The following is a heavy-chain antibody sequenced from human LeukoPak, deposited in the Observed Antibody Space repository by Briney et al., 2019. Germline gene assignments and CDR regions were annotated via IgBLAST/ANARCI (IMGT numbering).Heavy chain of an antibody. V-gene: IGHV4-39*01. CDR2: LVYDGSA. Sequence: SETLSLTCTVSGASITSESSYWGWIHQPPGKGFQWIGGLVYDGSAHYNPSLQSHVSTSADTSNNQFSLKLASVTASDTGVYFCARAPSYRRYSYHSWGQGTLVTVSS. CDR1: GASITSESSY. J-gene: IGHJ4*02. D-gene: IGHD3-16*02. CDR3: ARAPSYRRYSYHS.